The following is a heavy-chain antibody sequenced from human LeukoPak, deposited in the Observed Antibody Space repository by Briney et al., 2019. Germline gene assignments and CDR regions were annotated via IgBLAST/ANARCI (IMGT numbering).Heavy chain of an antibody. CDR2: ISGSGGST. CDR1: GFTFSSYA. V-gene: IGHV3-23*01. CDR3: AKDEYYYGSGSSPY. Sequence: GGSLRLSCAASGFTFSSYAMSWVRQAPGKGLEWVSAISGSGGSTYYADSVKDRFTISRDNSKNTLYLQMNSLRAEDTAVYYCAKDEYYYGSGSSPYWGQGTLVTVSS. D-gene: IGHD3-10*01. J-gene: IGHJ4*02.